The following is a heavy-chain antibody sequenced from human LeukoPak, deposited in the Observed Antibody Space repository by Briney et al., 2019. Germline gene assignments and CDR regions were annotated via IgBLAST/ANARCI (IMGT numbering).Heavy chain of an antibody. V-gene: IGHV4-38-2*02. D-gene: IGHD3-10*01. J-gene: IGHJ5*02. CDR2: IYHSGST. CDR3: ARALSPQWFGEEGWFDP. Sequence: PSETLSLTCTVSGYSISSGYYWGWIRQPPGKGLEWIGSIYHSGSTYYNPSLKSRVTISVDTSKNQFSLKLSSVTAADTAVYYCARALSPQWFGEEGWFDPWGQGTLVTVSS. CDR1: GYSISSGYY.